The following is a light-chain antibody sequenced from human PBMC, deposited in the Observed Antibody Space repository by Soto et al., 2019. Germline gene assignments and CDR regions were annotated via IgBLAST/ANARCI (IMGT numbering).Light chain of an antibody. V-gene: IGLV2-14*01. CDR3: SSYTSSITLI. CDR2: DVS. J-gene: IGLJ2*01. Sequence: QSALTQPASVSGSPGQSITISCTGTSSDVGGYNYVSWYQQQPGKAPKLVIYDVSNRPSGVSNRFSGSKSGNTASLTISGLQAEDEADYYCSSYTSSITLIFGGGTKLTVL. CDR1: SSDVGGYNY.